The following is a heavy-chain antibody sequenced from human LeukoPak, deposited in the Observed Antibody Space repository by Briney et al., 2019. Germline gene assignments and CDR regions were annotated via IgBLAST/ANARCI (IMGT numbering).Heavy chain of an antibody. D-gene: IGHD6-19*01. V-gene: IGHV4-34*01. J-gene: IGHJ4*02. CDR1: GGSFSGYY. CDR3: ARSMYSSGWVDY. Sequence: PSETLSLTCAVYGGSFSGYYWSWIRQPPGKGLEWIGEINHSGSTNYNPSLKSRVIISVDTSKNQFSLKLSSVTAADTAVYYCARSMYSSGWVDYXGQGTLVTVSS. CDR2: INHSGST.